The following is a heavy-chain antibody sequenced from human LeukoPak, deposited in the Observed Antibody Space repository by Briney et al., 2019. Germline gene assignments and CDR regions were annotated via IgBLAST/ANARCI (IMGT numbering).Heavy chain of an antibody. CDR2: ISYDGSNK. J-gene: IGHJ5*02. V-gene: IGHV3-30*04. Sequence: GGSRRLSCAASGLTFSSYAMHWVRQAPGKGLEWVAVISYDGSNKYYADSVKGRFTISRDNSKNTLYLQMNSLRAEDTAVYYCAGDFDSFDPWGQGTLVTVPS. CDR3: AGDFDSFDP. D-gene: IGHD2-15*01. CDR1: GLTFSSYA.